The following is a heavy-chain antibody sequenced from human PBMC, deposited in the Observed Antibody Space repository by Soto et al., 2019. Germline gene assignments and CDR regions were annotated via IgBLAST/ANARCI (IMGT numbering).Heavy chain of an antibody. CDR1: GGTFSSYA. V-gene: IGHV1-69*13. Sequence: VKVSCKASGGTFSSYAISWVRQAPGQGLEWMGGIIPIFGTANYAQKFQGRVTITADESTSTAHMELSSLRSEDTAVYYCARLNRMGATWSGWFDPWGQGTLVTVSS. CDR3: ARLNRMGATWSGWFDP. D-gene: IGHD1-26*01. CDR2: IIPIFGTA. J-gene: IGHJ5*02.